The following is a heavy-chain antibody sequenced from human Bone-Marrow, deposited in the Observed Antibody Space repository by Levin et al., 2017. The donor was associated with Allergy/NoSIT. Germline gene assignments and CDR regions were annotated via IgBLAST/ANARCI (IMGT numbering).Heavy chain of an antibody. D-gene: IGHD3-10*01. CDR3: AGDYYTSGSTFNYYYYMDV. CDR2: IIPTVDTT. V-gene: IGHV1-69*06. Sequence: SVKVSCKASGGSFSSYGISWVRQAPGQGLEWMGGIIPTVDTTNYAQKFQGRVTITADKSTSTVYMELSSLRSEDSAVYYCAGDYYTSGSTFNYYYYMDVWSKGTTVTVSS. J-gene: IGHJ6*03. CDR1: GGSFSSYG.